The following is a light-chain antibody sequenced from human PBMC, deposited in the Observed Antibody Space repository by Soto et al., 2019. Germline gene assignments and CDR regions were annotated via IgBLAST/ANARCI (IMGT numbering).Light chain of an antibody. CDR3: QQYHDFQYT. Sequence: DFQMTQSPSTLSASVGDGVTITCRASQSIGSGLAWYQQQPGKAPKLLNYKATNLQRGVSSRFSGSGSGTDFSLTISSLQPADSATYYCQQYHDFQYTFGQGTKLEI. J-gene: IGKJ2*01. CDR1: QSIGSG. CDR2: KAT. V-gene: IGKV1-5*03.